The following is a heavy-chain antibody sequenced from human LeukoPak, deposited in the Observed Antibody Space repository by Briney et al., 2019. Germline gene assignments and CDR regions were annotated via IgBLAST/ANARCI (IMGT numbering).Heavy chain of an antibody. CDR3: ARDSSAYYFDY. CDR2: ISSSGSTI. CDR1: GFNFDDYG. D-gene: IGHD3-22*01. V-gene: IGHV3-11*04. J-gene: IGHJ4*02. Sequence: GGSLRLSCAASGFNFDDYGMSWVRQAPGKGLEWVSYISSSGSTIYYADSVKGRFTISRDNAKNSLYLQMNSLRAEDTAVYYCARDSSAYYFDYWGQGTLVTVSS.